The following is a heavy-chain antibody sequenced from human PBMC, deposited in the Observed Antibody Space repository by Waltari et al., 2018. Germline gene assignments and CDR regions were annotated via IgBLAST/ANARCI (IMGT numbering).Heavy chain of an antibody. D-gene: IGHD3-3*01. Sequence: QVQLVQSGAEVKKPGASVKVSCKASGYTFTSYYMHWVRQAPGQGLEWMGIINPSGGSTSYAQKFQGRVTMTRDASTSTVYMELSSLRSEDTAVYYCAVAYSFLAGPYDYWGQGTLVTVSS. J-gene: IGHJ4*02. CDR2: INPSGGST. CDR3: AVAYSFLAGPYDY. V-gene: IGHV1-46*01. CDR1: GYTFTSYY.